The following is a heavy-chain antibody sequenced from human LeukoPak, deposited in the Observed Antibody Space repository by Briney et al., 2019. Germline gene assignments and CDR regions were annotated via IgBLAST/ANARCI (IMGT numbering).Heavy chain of an antibody. CDR3: ASFSGDPMVRGIITIDY. J-gene: IGHJ4*02. CDR2: INPNSGGT. D-gene: IGHD3-10*01. CDR1: GYTFNGYY. V-gene: IGHV1-2*02. Sequence: GASVSVSCKASGYTFNGYYMHWVRQAPGQGLEWMGLINPNSGGTKYAQKFQGRVTMTWDTSISTAYMELSSLRADDTAVYYCASFSGDPMVRGIITIDYWGQGTLVSVCS.